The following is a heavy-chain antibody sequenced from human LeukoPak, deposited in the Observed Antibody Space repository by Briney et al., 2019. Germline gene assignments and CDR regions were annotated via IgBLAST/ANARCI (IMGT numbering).Heavy chain of an antibody. CDR3: AKGSNYDSSGYYFDY. Sequence: GGSLRLSCAASGFTLSVYWMHWVRQAPGKGLEWVSGVSASGGSTYYADSVKGRFTISRDNSKNTLYLQMNSLRAEDTAVYYCAKGSNYDSSGYYFDYWGRGTLVTVSS. CDR1: GFTLSVYW. CDR2: VSASGGST. J-gene: IGHJ4*01. D-gene: IGHD3-22*01. V-gene: IGHV3-23*01.